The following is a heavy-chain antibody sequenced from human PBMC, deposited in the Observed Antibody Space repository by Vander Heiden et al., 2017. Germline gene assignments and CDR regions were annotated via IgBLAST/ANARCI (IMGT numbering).Heavy chain of an antibody. Sequence: QVQLVESGGGVVQPGRSRRLSCAASGFTFSSYGMHWVRQAPGKGLEWVAVISYDGSNKYYADSVKGRFTISRDNSKNTLYLQMNSLRAEDTAVYYCAKDSGSYYYFDYWGQGTLVTVSS. CDR3: AKDSGSYYYFDY. J-gene: IGHJ4*02. V-gene: IGHV3-30*18. CDR1: GFTFSSYG. CDR2: ISYDGSNK. D-gene: IGHD1-26*01.